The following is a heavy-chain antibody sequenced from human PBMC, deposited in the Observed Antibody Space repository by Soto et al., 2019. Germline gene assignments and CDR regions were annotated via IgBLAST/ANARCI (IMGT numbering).Heavy chain of an antibody. CDR1: GYTFTNYG. V-gene: IGHV1-18*04. Sequence: QVQLVQSGAEVKKPGASVKVSCKASGYTFTNYGVNWVRQAPGQGLEWMGWISGYNGNTYYAQKFQGRVTMTTDTSTNTAYMELRSPRSDDTALYYCARECDIFGLDAFDVWGQGTMVTVSS. CDR3: ARECDIFGLDAFDV. CDR2: ISGYNGNT. D-gene: IGHD3-9*01. J-gene: IGHJ3*01.